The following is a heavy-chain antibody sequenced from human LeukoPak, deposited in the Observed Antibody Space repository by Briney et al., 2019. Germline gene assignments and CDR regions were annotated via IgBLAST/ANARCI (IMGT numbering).Heavy chain of an antibody. J-gene: IGHJ4*02. D-gene: IGHD2-15*01. V-gene: IGHV3-21*01. CDR3: ARDTGYCSGGSCYSFTY. CDR1: GFTFSSYS. CDR2: ISSSSSYI. Sequence: PGGSLRLSCAASGFTFSSYSMNWVRKAPGKGLEWVSSISSSSSYIYYADSVKGRFTISRDNAKNSLYLQMNSLRAEDTAVYYCARDTGYCSGGSCYSFTYWGQGTLVTVSS.